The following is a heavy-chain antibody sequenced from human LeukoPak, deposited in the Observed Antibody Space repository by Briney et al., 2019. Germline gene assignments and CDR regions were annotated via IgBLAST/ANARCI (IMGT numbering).Heavy chain of an antibody. CDR3: ARDGGSYSGGLDYYYYYYMDV. CDR1: GYTFTGYY. Sequence: ASVKVSCKASGYTFTGYYMHWVRQAPGQGLEWMGRINPNSGGTNYAQKFQGRVTMTRDTSISTAYMGLSRLRSDDTAVYYCARDGGSYSGGLDYYYYYYMDVWGKGTTVTVSS. J-gene: IGHJ6*03. CDR2: INPNSGGT. D-gene: IGHD1-26*01. V-gene: IGHV1-2*06.